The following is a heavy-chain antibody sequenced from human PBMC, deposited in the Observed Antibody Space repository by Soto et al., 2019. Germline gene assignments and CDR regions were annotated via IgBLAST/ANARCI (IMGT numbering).Heavy chain of an antibody. V-gene: IGHV3-23*01. CDR1: GFTFSNYA. Sequence: EVQLLESGGGLVQPGGSLTLSCAASGFTFSNYAMSWVRQAPGKGLEWVSAISGGGISTYYADSVRGRFTISRDNSRNTLYLRMNRLRAEDSAVYYCARDAISMVRGTNNWFDPWCQGTVVTVSS. CDR2: ISGGGIST. J-gene: IGHJ5*02. D-gene: IGHD3-10*01. CDR3: ARDAISMVRGTNNWFDP.